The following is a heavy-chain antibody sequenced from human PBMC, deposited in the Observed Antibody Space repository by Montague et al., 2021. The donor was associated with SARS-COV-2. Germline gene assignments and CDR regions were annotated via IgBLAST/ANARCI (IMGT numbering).Heavy chain of an antibody. D-gene: IGHD6-19*01. CDR3: VRGEVAGPFDY. V-gene: IGHV4-59*01. CDR2: IFSSGTA. J-gene: IGHJ4*02. CDR1: GYSISNYY. Sequence: SETLSPTCSVSGYSISNYYWSWIRQPPGKGLEWLGYIFSSGTATYNASLRSRLTISVDTSTNQFSLKVTSVTTADTATYYCVRGEVAGPFDYWGRGTLVTVSS.